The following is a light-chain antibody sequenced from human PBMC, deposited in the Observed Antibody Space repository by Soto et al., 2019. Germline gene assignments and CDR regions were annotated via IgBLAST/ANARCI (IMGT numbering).Light chain of an antibody. CDR1: QTVRSSY. V-gene: IGKV3-20*01. CDR3: QQFNSYPLT. CDR2: DAS. Sequence: SPATLSTPPCGAAPPVCRTSQTVRSSYLAWYQQKPGQAPRLLIYDASSRATGIPDRFSGGGSGTDFTLTISRLEPEDFAMYYCQQFNSYPLTFGGGTKVDIK. J-gene: IGKJ4*01.